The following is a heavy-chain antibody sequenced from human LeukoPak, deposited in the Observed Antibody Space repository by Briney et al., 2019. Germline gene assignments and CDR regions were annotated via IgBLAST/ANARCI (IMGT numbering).Heavy chain of an antibody. CDR1: GFTFSSYS. Sequence: GGSLRLPCAASGFTFSSYSMNWVRQAPGKGLEWVSYISSSSSTIYYADSVKGRFTISRDNAKNSLYLQMNSLRAEDTAVYYCARGLYYDSSGYPDAFDIWGQGTMVTVSS. CDR3: ARGLYYDSSGYPDAFDI. CDR2: ISSSSSTI. V-gene: IGHV3-48*01. J-gene: IGHJ3*02. D-gene: IGHD3-22*01.